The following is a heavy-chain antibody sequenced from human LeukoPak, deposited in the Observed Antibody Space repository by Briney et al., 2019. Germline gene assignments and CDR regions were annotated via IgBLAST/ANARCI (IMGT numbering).Heavy chain of an antibody. V-gene: IGHV4-39*07. CDR3: ARPLGDFDY. Sequence: SETLSLTCTVSGGSISSSSYYWGWIRQPPGKGLEWIGSIYYSGSTYYNPSLKSRVTISVDTSKNQFSLKLSSVTAADTAVYYCARPLGDFDYWGQGTLVTVSS. CDR1: GGSISSSSYY. D-gene: IGHD3-16*01. J-gene: IGHJ4*02. CDR2: IYYSGST.